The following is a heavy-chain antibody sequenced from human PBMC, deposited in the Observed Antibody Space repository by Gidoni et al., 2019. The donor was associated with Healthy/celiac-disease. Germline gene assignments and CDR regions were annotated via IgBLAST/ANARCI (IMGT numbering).Heavy chain of an antibody. Sequence: QVQLVQSGAEVKKPGASVKVSCKASGYTFTSYGISWVRQAPGQGLEWMGWISAYNGNTNYAQKLQGRVTMTTDTSTSTAYMELRSLRSDDTAVYYCAREGEVTIFGVVKYYYYGMDVWGQGTTVTVSS. D-gene: IGHD3-3*01. J-gene: IGHJ6*02. CDR1: GYTFTSYG. V-gene: IGHV1-18*01. CDR2: ISAYNGNT. CDR3: AREGEVTIFGVVKYYYYGMDV.